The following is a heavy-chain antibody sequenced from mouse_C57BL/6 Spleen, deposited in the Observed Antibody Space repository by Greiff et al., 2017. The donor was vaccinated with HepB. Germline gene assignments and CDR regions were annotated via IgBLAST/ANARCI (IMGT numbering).Heavy chain of an antibody. J-gene: IGHJ3*01. CDR2: IYPGIGDT. Sequence: VQLQQSGPELAKPGASGKISCKASGYTFGGSWLNWVNQRPGQGLEWIGGIYPGIGDTNYNGKFKVKATLTADKSSSQAYMQLSSLTSEDSAVYFCARGDYSNPAWFAYWGQGTLVTVSA. V-gene: IGHV1-82*01. CDR1: GYTFGGSW. CDR3: ARGDYSNPAWFAY. D-gene: IGHD2-5*01.